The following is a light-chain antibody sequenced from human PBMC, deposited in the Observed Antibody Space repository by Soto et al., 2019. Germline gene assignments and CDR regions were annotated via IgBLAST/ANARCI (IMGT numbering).Light chain of an antibody. CDR1: SSDVGLYDY. CDR3: SSYTSDSSYV. Sequence: QSVLTQPASVSGSPGQSITISCTGTSSDVGLYDYVSWYQQHPGKAPQLMIYAVSNRPSGVSNRFSASKSGNTASLFISGLQAEDEADYYCSSYTSDSSYVFGPGTKVIVL. V-gene: IGLV2-14*01. CDR2: AVS. J-gene: IGLJ1*01.